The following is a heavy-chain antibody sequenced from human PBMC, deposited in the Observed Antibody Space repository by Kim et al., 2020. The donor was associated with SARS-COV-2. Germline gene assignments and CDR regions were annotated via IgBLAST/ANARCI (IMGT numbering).Heavy chain of an antibody. CDR3: ASHGPFGWQLVYNCFDP. CDR2: IYYSGST. Sequence: SETLSLTCTVSGGSISSSSYYWGWIRQPPGKGLEWIGSIYYSGSTYYNPSLKSRVTISVDTSKNQFSLKLSSVTAADTAVYYCASHGPFGWQLVYNCFDPWGKGTLVTVPS. J-gene: IGHJ5*02. D-gene: IGHD6-6*01. V-gene: IGHV4-39*01. CDR1: GGSISSSSYY.